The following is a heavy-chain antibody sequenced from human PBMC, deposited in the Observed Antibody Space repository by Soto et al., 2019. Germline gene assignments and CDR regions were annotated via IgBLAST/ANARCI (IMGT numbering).Heavy chain of an antibody. CDR1: GGSTSSGGFS. CDR3: ARATYFASSGYHSYYFDY. J-gene: IGHJ4*02. D-gene: IGHD3-22*01. V-gene: IGHV4-30-2*01. CDR2: IYHRGST. Sequence: SETLSLTCAVSGGSTSSGGFSWSCIRQAPGRGREWIGYIYHRGSTYYNPSLKSRVTISVDRSKNQFSLKMTSVTAEDTAVYYCARATYFASSGYHSYYFDYWGRGTLVTVSS.